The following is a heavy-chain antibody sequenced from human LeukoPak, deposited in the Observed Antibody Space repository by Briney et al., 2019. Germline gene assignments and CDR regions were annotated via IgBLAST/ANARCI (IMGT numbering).Heavy chain of an antibody. CDR3: ARASSGSYPRY. D-gene: IGHD1-26*01. CDR2: ISAYNGNT. J-gene: IGHJ4*02. Sequence: ASVKVSCKASGYTFTSYAMNWARQAPGQGLEWMGWISAYNGNTNYAQKLQGRVTMTTDTSTSTAYMELRSLRSDDTAVYYCARASSGSYPRYWGQGTLVTVSS. CDR1: GYTFTSYA. V-gene: IGHV1-18*01.